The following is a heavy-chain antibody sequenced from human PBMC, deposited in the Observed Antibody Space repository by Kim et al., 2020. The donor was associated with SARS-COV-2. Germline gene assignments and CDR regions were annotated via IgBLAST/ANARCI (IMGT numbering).Heavy chain of an antibody. V-gene: IGHV3-21*01. J-gene: IGHJ4*02. D-gene: IGHD4-17*01. CDR3: AREGRPYDYFDY. Sequence: YYADSVKCRFTISRDNAKNSLYLRMSSLRADDTAVYYCAREGRPYDYFDYWGQGTLVTVSS.